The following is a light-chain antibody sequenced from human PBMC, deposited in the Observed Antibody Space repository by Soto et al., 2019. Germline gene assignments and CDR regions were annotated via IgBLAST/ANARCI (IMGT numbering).Light chain of an antibody. V-gene: IGKV1-39*01. CDR3: LQSYNIHPIT. CDR2: GAS. J-gene: IGKJ5*01. Sequence: DIQMAQSPSSLSASVGDRVTITCRASQDISNTLNWYQQKPGKPPKVLIYGASTLQGGVPSRFSGAGSGTEFTLTISSLQPDDFATYYCLQSYNIHPITIGQGTRLEIK. CDR1: QDISNT.